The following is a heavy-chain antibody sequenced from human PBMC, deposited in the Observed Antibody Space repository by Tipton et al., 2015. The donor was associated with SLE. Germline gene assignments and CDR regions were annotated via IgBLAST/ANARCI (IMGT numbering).Heavy chain of an antibody. J-gene: IGHJ3*02. CDR1: GGTFSSYA. V-gene: IGHV1-69*05. Sequence: QSEPEVKKPGSSVKVSCKASGGTFSSYAISWVRQAPGQGLEWMGGIIPIFGTANYAQKFQGRVTITTDESTSTAYMELSSLRSEDTAVYYCAVVPAAINAFDIWGQGTMVTVSS. CDR2: IIPIFGTA. D-gene: IGHD2-2*02. CDR3: AVVPAAINAFDI.